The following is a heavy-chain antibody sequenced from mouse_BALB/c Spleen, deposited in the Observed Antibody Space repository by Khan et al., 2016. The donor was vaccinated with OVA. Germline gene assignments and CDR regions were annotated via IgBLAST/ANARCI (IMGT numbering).Heavy chain of an antibody. CDR3: ARVYGGDFDY. V-gene: IGHV3-2*02. CDR2: ISYSGNT. CDR1: GYSITSDYA. Sequence: EVQLQESGPGLVKPSQSLSLTCTVTGYSITSDYAWNWIRQFPGNKLEWMGFISYSGNTKYNPSFNSRFSFTPDTSKNQFFLQLNSVTTEDTATYYCARVYGGDFDYWGQGTSLTVSS. J-gene: IGHJ2*02. D-gene: IGHD1-1*01.